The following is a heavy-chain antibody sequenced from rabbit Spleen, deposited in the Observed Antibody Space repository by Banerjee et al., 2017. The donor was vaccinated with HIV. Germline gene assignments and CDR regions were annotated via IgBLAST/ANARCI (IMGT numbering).Heavy chain of an antibody. CDR3: ARDLTGVIGWNFNL. J-gene: IGHJ4*01. CDR1: GFSFSSSDY. D-gene: IGHD1-1*01. Sequence: EQLEESGGGLVKPEGSLTLTCTASGFSFSSSDYMCWVRQAPGKGLEWISCIAGSSSGFTYSATWAKGRFTCSKTSSTTVTLQMTSLTAADTATYFCARDLTGVIGWNFNLWGQGTLVTVS. CDR2: IAGSSSGFT. V-gene: IGHV1S45*01.